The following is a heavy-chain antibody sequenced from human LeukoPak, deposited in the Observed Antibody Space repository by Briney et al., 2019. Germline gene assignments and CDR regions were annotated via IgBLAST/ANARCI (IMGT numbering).Heavy chain of an antibody. CDR3: ARDGGGLGTTFDY. CDR1: GFTFSNYS. J-gene: IGHJ4*02. CDR2: ISFSGSYI. D-gene: IGHD1-7*01. V-gene: IGHV3-21*01. Sequence: GGSLRLSCAASGFTFSNYSMNWVRQAPGKGLEWVSSISFSGSYIYYADSLRGRITISRDNTKNSLYLQMNSLRAEDTAVYYCARDGGGLGTTFDYWGQGTLVTVSS.